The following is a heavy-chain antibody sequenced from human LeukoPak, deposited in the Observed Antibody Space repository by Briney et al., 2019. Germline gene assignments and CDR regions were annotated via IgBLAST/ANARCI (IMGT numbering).Heavy chain of an antibody. CDR3: ARGVIPPSIYGAFDI. D-gene: IGHD3-22*01. Sequence: GGSLRLSCAASGFTFSSYEMNWVRQAPGKGLEWVSYISSSGSTIYYADSVKGRFTISRDNAKNSLYLQMNRLRAEDTAVYYCARGVIPPSIYGAFDIWGQGTMVTVSS. V-gene: IGHV3-48*03. J-gene: IGHJ3*02. CDR1: GFTFSSYE. CDR2: ISSSGSTI.